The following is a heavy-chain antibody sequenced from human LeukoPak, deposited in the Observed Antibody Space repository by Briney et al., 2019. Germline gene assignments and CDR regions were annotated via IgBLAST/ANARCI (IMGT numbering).Heavy chain of an antibody. D-gene: IGHD4-17*01. CDR1: GFTFSSYS. J-gene: IGHJ6*03. V-gene: IGHV3-21*01. Sequence: PGGSLRLSCAASGFTFSSYSMNWVRQAPGKGLEWVSSISSSSSYIYYADSVKGRFTISRDNAKNSLYLQMNSLRAEDTAVYYCARPTYGDYNYYYYYYMDVWSKGTTVTISS. CDR3: ARPTYGDYNYYYYYYMDV. CDR2: ISSSSSYI.